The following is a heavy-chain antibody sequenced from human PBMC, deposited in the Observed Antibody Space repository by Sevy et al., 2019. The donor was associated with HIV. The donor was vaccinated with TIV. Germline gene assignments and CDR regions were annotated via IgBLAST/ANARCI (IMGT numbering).Heavy chain of an antibody. V-gene: IGHV3-30*02. CDR1: GFTFSSYG. D-gene: IGHD1-26*01. Sequence: GGSLRLSCAASGFTFSSYGMHWVRQAPGKGLEWVAFIWYDGSNKYYADSVKGRFTISRDNSKNTLYLQMNSLRAEDTAVYYCAKEVGGADRANDYWGQGTLVTVSS. J-gene: IGHJ4*02. CDR2: IWYDGSNK. CDR3: AKEVGGADRANDY.